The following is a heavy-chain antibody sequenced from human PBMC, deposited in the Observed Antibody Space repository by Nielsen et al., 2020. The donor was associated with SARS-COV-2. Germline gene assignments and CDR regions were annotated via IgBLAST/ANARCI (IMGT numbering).Heavy chain of an antibody. V-gene: IGHV3-23*01. CDR2: ISGSGGST. J-gene: IGHJ4*02. CDR3: ATSDYSPTFDY. Sequence: GESLKISCAASGFTFSGYAMSWVRQAPGKGLEWVSAISGSGGSTYYADSVKGRFTISRDNSKNTLYLQMNSLRAEDTAVYYCATSDYSPTFDYWGQGTLVTVSS. D-gene: IGHD4-11*01. CDR1: GFTFSGYA.